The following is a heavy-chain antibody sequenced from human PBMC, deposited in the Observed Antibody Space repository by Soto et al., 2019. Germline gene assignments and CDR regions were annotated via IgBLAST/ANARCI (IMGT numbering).Heavy chain of an antibody. CDR1: GGSISSGGYY. J-gene: IGHJ6*02. V-gene: IGHV4-31*03. CDR2: IYYSGST. Sequence: PSETLSLTCTVSGGSISSGGYYWSWIRQHPGKGLEWIGYIYYSGSTYYNPSLKSRVTISVDTSKNQFSLKLSSVTAADTAVYYCARLTKGYDSSGYYLNYYYYYGMDVWGQGTTVTVSS. D-gene: IGHD3-22*01. CDR3: ARLTKGYDSSGYYLNYYYYYGMDV.